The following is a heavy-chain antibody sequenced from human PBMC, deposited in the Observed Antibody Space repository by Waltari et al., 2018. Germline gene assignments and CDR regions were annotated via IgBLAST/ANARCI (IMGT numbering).Heavy chain of an antibody. J-gene: IGHJ5*02. CDR3: ARVGATLNWFDP. CDR2: FNPNSGGT. Sequence: QVQLVQSGAEVKKPGASVKVSCKASGYTFTGYYMHWVRQAPGQGLEWMGWFNPNSGGTNDAQKFQGRVTMTRDTSISTAYMELGRLRSDDTAVYYCARVGATLNWFDPWGHGTLVTVSS. D-gene: IGHD1-26*01. V-gene: IGHV1-2*02. CDR1: GYTFTGYY.